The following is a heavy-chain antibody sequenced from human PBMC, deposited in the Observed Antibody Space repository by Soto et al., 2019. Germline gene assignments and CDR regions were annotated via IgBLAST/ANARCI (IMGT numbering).Heavy chain of an antibody. D-gene: IGHD2-15*01. CDR3: ARGIATGQLDP. J-gene: IGHJ5*02. CDR1: GYTFTRYT. V-gene: IGHV1-3*01. CDR2: INPDNGNT. Sequence: ASVKVSCKASGYTFTRYTMNWVRQAPGQRLEWMGWINPDNGNTKSSQKFQDRVIITRDTSASTAYMDLSSLRSEDTAVHYCARGIATGQLDPWGQGTLVTVSS.